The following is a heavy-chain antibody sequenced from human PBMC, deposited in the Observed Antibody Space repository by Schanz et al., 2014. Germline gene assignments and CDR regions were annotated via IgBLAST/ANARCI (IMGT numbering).Heavy chain of an antibody. CDR1: GFTFSSYW. D-gene: IGHD3-10*01. CDR3: ARIGGSVFDY. V-gene: IGHV3-23*04. J-gene: IGHJ4*02. CDR2: ISGSGAST. Sequence: EVQLVESGGGLVQPGGSLRLSCAASGFTFSSYWMHWVRQAPGKGLEWVSGISGSGASTYYADSVKGRFTISRDNSNKTVDLQMNSLQTEDTAVYYCARIGGSVFDYWAQGTLVTVSS.